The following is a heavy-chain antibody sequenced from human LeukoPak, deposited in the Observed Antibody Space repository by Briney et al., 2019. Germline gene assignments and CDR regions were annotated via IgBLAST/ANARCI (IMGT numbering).Heavy chain of an antibody. CDR1: GGSISSYY. D-gene: IGHD3-10*01. Sequence: SETLSLTCTVSGGSISSYYWGWIRQPAGKGLEWIGRIYTSGSTNYNPSLKSRVTMSVDTSKNQFSLKLSSVTAADTAVYYCAREGFDGSGSYYYDYWGQGTLVTVSS. CDR2: IYTSGST. V-gene: IGHV4-4*07. J-gene: IGHJ4*02. CDR3: AREGFDGSGSYYYDY.